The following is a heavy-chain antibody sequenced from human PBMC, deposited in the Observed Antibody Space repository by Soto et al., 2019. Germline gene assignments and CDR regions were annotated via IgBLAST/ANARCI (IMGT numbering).Heavy chain of an antibody. Sequence: ASVKVSCKASGYTFTSYGISWVRQAPGQGLEWMGWISAYNGNTNYAQKLQVRVTMTTDTSTSTAYMELRSLRSDDTAVYYCARDAWSLDYGDYASWFEPWGQGTLVTVSS. J-gene: IGHJ5*02. CDR2: ISAYNGNT. D-gene: IGHD4-17*01. CDR1: GYTFTSYG. CDR3: ARDAWSLDYGDYASWFEP. V-gene: IGHV1-18*01.